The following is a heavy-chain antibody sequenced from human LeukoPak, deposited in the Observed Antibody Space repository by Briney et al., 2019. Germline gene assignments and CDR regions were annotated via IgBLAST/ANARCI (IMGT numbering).Heavy chain of an antibody. CDR3: TRDETAATN. D-gene: IGHD2-15*01. J-gene: IGHJ4*02. V-gene: IGHV3-7*01. Sequence: GGSLRLSCAGSGFTFSNYWMSWVRQAPGKGPEWVANIKQDGREKHYVDSVKGRFTISRDNAKSSLYLQMNSLRAEDTAVYYCTRDETAATNWGQGTLVTVSS. CDR1: GFTFSNYW. CDR2: IKQDGREK.